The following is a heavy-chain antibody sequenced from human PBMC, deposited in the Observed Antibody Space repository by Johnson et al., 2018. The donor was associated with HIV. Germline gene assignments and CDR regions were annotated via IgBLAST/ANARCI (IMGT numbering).Heavy chain of an antibody. J-gene: IGHJ3*02. D-gene: IGHD5-24*01. V-gene: IGHV3-66*01. CDR1: GFTVSSYY. CDR2: LFSGGSI. CDR3: ARACRDGYTCDAFDI. Sequence: VQLVESGGGLVKPGGSLRLSCAASGFTVSSYYMSWVRQAPGQGLEWVSVLFSGGSIYFADSVKGRFTISRDNSKNTLYLQMNSLRAEDTAVYYCARACRDGYTCDAFDIWGQGTMVTVSS.